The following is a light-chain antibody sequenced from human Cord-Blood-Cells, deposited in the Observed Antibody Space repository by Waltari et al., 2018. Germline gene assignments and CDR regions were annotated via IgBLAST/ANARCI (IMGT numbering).Light chain of an antibody. Sequence: EIVMTQSPATLSVSPGERANLSCRASQSVSSNLAWYQQKPGQAPRLLIYGASTRATGIPARFRGRGSGTEFNLTISSLQAEEFAVYSCQQYKNWPPYTFGQGTKLEIK. CDR1: QSVSSN. CDR2: GAS. J-gene: IGKJ2*01. V-gene: IGKV3-15*01. CDR3: QQYKNWPPYT.